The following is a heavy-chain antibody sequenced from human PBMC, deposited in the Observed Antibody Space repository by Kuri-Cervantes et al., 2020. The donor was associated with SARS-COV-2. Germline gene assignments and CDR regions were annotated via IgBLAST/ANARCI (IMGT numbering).Heavy chain of an antibody. CDR3: AGDPGGGVPHYYYMYG. J-gene: IGHJ6*03. CDR2: ISGRGGST. CDR1: GFTFSSYA. Sequence: GGSLRLSCAASGFTFSSYAMSWVRQAPGKGLEWVSDISGRGGSTYYADSVKGRFTISRDNAKNSLYLQMNSLRDEDTAVYYCAGDPGGGVPHYYYMYGWGKGTTVTVSS. D-gene: IGHD2-8*01. V-gene: IGHV3-23*01.